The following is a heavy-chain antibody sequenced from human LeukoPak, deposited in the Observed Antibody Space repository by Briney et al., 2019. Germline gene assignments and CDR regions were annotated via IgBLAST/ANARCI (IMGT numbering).Heavy chain of an antibody. V-gene: IGHV3-23*01. CDR3: ATDRGSSGYFDY. CDR2: ISGSGGST. J-gene: IGHJ4*02. CDR1: GFTFSSYA. D-gene: IGHD6-25*01. Sequence: GGSLRLSCAASGFTFSSYAMSWVRQAPGKGLEWVSAISGSGGSTYYADSVKGRFTISRDNSKNTLYLQMNSLRAEDTAVYYCATDRGSSGYFDYWGQGTLVTVSS.